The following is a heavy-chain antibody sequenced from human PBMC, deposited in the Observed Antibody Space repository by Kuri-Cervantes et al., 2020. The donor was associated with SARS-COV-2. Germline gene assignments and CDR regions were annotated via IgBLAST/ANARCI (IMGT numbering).Heavy chain of an antibody. D-gene: IGHD2-21*02. Sequence: GGSLRLSCAASGFTFSSYSMNWVRQAPGKGLEWVSYISSSSSTIYYADSVKGRFTISRDDAKNSVHLQLNSLTVEDTAIYYCARDDNVAVTPIPLDSWGQGTLVTVSS. CDR1: GFTFSSYS. J-gene: IGHJ4*02. CDR2: ISSSSSTI. V-gene: IGHV3-48*04. CDR3: ARDDNVAVTPIPLDS.